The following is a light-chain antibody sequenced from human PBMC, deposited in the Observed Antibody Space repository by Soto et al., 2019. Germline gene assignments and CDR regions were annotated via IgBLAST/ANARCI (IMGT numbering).Light chain of an antibody. Sequence: DVEMTQSPLSLPVAIGHPASVSCGSRQSLVHSDGHTYLNWFQQRPGQSPRRLIYKVSNRDSGVPDRCIGSGSGADFTLKISRVEAEDVGVYYCMQGTHWPPSTVGQGTKVDIK. J-gene: IGKJ1*01. CDR2: KVS. CDR3: MQGTHWPPST. CDR1: QSLVHSDGHTY. V-gene: IGKV2-30*02.